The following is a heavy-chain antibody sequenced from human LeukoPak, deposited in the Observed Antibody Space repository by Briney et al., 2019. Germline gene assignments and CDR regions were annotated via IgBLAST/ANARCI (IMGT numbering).Heavy chain of an antibody. CDR1: GFTFSSYS. V-gene: IGHV3-30*03. Sequence: GGSLRLSCAASGFTFSSYSMNWVRQAPGKGLEWVAVISYDGSNKYYADSVKGRFTISRDNSKNTLYLQMNSLRAEDTAVYYCARDERYYDFWSGYYGDYYYGMDVWGQGTTVTVSS. D-gene: IGHD3-3*01. CDR2: ISYDGSNK. CDR3: ARDERYYDFWSGYYGDYYYGMDV. J-gene: IGHJ6*02.